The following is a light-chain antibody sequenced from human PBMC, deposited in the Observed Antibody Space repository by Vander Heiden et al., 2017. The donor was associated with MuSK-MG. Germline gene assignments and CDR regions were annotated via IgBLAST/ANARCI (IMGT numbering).Light chain of an antibody. CDR3: QQCGGSAPVT. V-gene: IGKV3-20*01. J-gene: IGKJ1*01. Sequence: ETVLTQFPGTLSLSPGERATLSCRASHSVTSRYLAWYQQKPGQAPRLLIYGASTRATGIPDRFSGSGSRTDFTLTISRLEPEDFAVYYCQQCGGSAPVTFGQGTKVEIK. CDR2: GAS. CDR1: HSVTSRY.